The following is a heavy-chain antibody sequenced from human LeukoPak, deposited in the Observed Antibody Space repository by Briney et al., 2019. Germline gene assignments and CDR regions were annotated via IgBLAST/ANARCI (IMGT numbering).Heavy chain of an antibody. Sequence: ASVKVSCKASGYTFTSYGISWVRQAPGQGLEWMGWISAYNGNTNYAQKLQGRVTMTTDTSTSTAYMELRSLRSDDTAVYYCARAGYCSSTSCPSNWFDPWGQGTLVTVSS. D-gene: IGHD2-2*01. J-gene: IGHJ5*02. CDR1: GYTFTSYG. CDR3: ARAGYCSSTSCPSNWFDP. V-gene: IGHV1-18*01. CDR2: ISAYNGNT.